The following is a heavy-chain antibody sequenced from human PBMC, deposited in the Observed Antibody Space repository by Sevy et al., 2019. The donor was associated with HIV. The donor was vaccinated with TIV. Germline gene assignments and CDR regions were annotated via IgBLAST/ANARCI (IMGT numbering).Heavy chain of an antibody. CDR1: GFTFSNAW. D-gene: IGHD2-8*01. CDR3: TTVLGYCTNGVYSQSHY. V-gene: IGHV3-15*01. J-gene: IGHJ4*02. CDR2: IKSKTDGGTT. Sequence: GGSLRLSCAASGFTFSNAWMSWVRQAPGKGLEWVGRIKSKTDGGTTDYAAPVKGRFTISRDDSKNTQYLQMNSLKTEDTAVYYCTTVLGYCTNGVYSQSHYWGQGTLVTVSS.